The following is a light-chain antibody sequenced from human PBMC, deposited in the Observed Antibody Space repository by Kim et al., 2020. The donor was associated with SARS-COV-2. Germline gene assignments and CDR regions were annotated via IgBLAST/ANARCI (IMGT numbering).Light chain of an antibody. CDR1: RSDIGDYNY. J-gene: IGLJ3*02. V-gene: IGLV2-14*03. CDR2: DVT. Sequence: GQSITISCTGTRSDIGDYNYVSWYQQHPGEAPKRIIYDVTDRPSGVSNRFSGSKSATTASLTISGLQAEDEADYFCSSYSSSSTLVFGGGTQLTVL. CDR3: SSYSSSSTLV.